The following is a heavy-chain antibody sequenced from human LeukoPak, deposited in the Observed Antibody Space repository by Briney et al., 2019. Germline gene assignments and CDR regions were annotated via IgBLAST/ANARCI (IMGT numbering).Heavy chain of an antibody. V-gene: IGHV4-39*01. CDR3: ARVGGISMIVP. CDR2: IDYRGYT. CDR1: GGSISSNSYY. D-gene: IGHD3-22*01. J-gene: IGHJ5*02. Sequence: PSETLSLTCTVSGGSISSNSYYWGWIRQPPGKGLGWIGSIDYRGYTYYNPSLRSRVTISVDTSENQFSLKVTSVNATDTAVYYCARVGGISMIVPWGQGTQVTVSS.